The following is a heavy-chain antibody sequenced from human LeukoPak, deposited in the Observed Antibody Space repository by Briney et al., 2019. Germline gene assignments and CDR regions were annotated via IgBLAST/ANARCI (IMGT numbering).Heavy chain of an antibody. D-gene: IGHD2-15*01. V-gene: IGHV3-23*01. J-gene: IGHJ4*02. CDR2: INPRSGGT. Sequence: GGSLRLSCAASGFTFSNYAMSWVRQAPGKGLEWVSSINPRSGGTYYADSVRGRFTISGDNSKNTLYLQMNSLRAEDTAEYYCAKEHMVAAVYYFDYWGQGTLVTVSS. CDR1: GFTFSNYA. CDR3: AKEHMVAAVYYFDY.